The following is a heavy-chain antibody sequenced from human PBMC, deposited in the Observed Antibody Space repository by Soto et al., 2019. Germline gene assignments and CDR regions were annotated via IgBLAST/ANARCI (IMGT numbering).Heavy chain of an antibody. CDR2: LYWDDDK. Sequence: QIPLKESGPTLAQPTQTLTLSCTFFGFSLNTNGVGVPWIRESQGKALEWLALLYWDDDKHYSPSLKSRLTVTKDTSKNQVVLTMTNMDPVDTGTYYCAHVESTVTKVWGQGTLVTVSA. V-gene: IGHV2-5*02. D-gene: IGHD4-17*01. J-gene: IGHJ4*02. CDR3: AHVESTVTKV. CDR1: GFSLNTNGVG.